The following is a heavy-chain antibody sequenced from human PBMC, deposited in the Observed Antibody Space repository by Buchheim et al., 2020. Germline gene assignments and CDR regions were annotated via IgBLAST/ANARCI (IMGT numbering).Heavy chain of an antibody. D-gene: IGHD2-2*01. Sequence: QVQLVESGGGVVQPGRSLRLSCAASGFTFSSYGMHWVRQAPGKGLEWVAVISYDGSNKYYADSVKGRFTISRDNSKNTLYLQMNSLRAEDTAVYYCAKWVPGKDYFDYWGQGTL. CDR1: GFTFSSYG. CDR2: ISYDGSNK. V-gene: IGHV3-30*18. J-gene: IGHJ4*02. CDR3: AKWVPGKDYFDY.